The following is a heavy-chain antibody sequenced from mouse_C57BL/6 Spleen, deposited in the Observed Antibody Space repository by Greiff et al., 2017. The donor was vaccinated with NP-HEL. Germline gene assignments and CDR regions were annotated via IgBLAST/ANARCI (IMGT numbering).Heavy chain of an antibody. CDR2: INPSTGGT. J-gene: IGHJ2*01. CDR3: ARWDEDHGRENYFDY. V-gene: IGHV1-42*01. D-gene: IGHD1-1*01. Sequence: VQLKQSGPELVKPGASVKISCKASGYSFTGYYMNWVKQSPEKSLEWIGEINPSTGGTTYNQKFKAKATLTVDKSSSTAYMQLKSLTSEDSAVYYCARWDEDHGRENYFDYWGQGTTLTVSS. CDR1: GYSFTGYY.